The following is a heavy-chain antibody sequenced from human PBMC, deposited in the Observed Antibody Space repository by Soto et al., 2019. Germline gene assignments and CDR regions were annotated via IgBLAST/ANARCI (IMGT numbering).Heavy chain of an antibody. CDR2: ISSSSSYI. D-gene: IGHD2-15*01. CDR1: GFTFSSYS. V-gene: IGHV3-21*01. J-gene: IGHJ4*02. Sequence: PGGSLRLSCAASGFTFSSYSMNWVRQAPGKGLEWVSSISSSSSYIYYADSVKGRFTISRDNAKNSLYLQMNSLRAEDTAVYYCARDPRYCSGGSCSVVDYWGQGTLVTVSS. CDR3: ARDPRYCSGGSCSVVDY.